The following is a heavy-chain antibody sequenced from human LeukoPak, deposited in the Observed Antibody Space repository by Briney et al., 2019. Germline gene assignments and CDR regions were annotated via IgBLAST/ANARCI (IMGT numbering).Heavy chain of an antibody. CDR1: GYTFTSYD. CDR3: ATARAAGTFDY. CDR2: MDPNSGNA. J-gene: IGHJ4*02. D-gene: IGHD6-13*01. V-gene: IGHV1-8*01. Sequence: ASVKVSCKASGYTFTSYDINWVRQATGQGLEWMGWMDPNSGNAGYAQKFQGRVTMTRDTSINTAYMELSSLRSEDTAVYYCATARAAGTFDYWGQGTLVTVSS.